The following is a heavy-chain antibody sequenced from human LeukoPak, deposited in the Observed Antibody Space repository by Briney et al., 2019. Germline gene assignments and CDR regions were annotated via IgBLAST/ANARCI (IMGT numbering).Heavy chain of an antibody. CDR2: INPSGGST. CDR3: ARNTYGYKFSMDV. CDR1: GYTFTSYY. D-gene: IGHD5-24*01. Sequence: GASVKVSCKASGYTFTSYYMHWVRQAPGQGLEWMGIINPSGGSTSYARKFQGRVTMTRDMSTSTDYMELSSLRSEDTAVYYCARNTYGYKFSMDVWGKGTTVTVSS. J-gene: IGHJ6*03. V-gene: IGHV1-46*01.